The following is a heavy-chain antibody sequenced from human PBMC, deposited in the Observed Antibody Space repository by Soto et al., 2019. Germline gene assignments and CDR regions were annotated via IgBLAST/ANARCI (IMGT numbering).Heavy chain of an antibody. Sequence: QVQLVQSGAEVKQPGSSVKVSCQASGVTFSSFAISWVRQAPGQGLEWMGGIIPSFRTPNYAQNFQGRVTITADESTSSVYMGLSRLRSEDTAVYYCARSTGSGFRPGTHRFNWFDPWGQGTLVTVSS. D-gene: IGHD5-12*01. CDR3: ARSTGSGFRPGTHRFNWFDP. J-gene: IGHJ5*02. V-gene: IGHV1-69*01. CDR2: IIPSFRTP. CDR1: GVTFSSFA.